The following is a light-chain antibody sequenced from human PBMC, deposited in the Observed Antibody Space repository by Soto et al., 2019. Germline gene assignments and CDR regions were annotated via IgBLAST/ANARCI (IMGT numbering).Light chain of an antibody. CDR2: EVT. J-gene: IGLJ1*01. CDR3: SSYAGSSYV. CDR1: SSDVGGYNY. Sequence: QSVLTQPPSASGSPGQSVTISCTGTSSDVGGYNYVSWYQQHSGKAPKLMIYEVTRRPSGVPDRFSGSKSGNTASLTVSGLQAEDEADYYCSSYAGSSYVFGTGTQLTVL. V-gene: IGLV2-8*01.